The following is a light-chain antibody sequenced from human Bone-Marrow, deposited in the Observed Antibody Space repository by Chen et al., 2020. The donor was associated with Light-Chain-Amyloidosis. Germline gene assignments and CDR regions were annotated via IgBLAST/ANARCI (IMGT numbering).Light chain of an antibody. Sequence: QSVLTQPPSVSAAPGQKVTISCSGSNSNVGINYVSWYQQLAGTSPKLLVYEYNQRPPGIPDRFSGCKSATSAPLGVAGLQTGDEADYYCATWDSSLTVWMFGGGTKLTVL. J-gene: IGLJ3*02. CDR2: EYN. V-gene: IGLV1-51*02. CDR1: NSNVGINY. CDR3: ATWDSSLTVWM.